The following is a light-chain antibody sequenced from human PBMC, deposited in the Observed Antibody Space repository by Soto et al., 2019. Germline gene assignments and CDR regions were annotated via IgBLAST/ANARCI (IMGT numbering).Light chain of an antibody. Sequence: EIVLTQSPGTLSLSPGGRATLSCRASQTVRNNYLALYQQKPGQAPRLLIYNSSTRPTVIQDRVSGSGSGTDFTPTIRRLEPEDFALFFCHQSRDLPKTFGQGTRVDIK. J-gene: IGKJ1*01. CDR1: QTVRNNY. CDR2: NSS. CDR3: HQSRDLPKT. V-gene: IGKV3-20*01.